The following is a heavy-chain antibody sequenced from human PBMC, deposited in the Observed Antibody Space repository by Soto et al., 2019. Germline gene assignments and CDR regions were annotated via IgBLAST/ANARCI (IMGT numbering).Heavy chain of an antibody. V-gene: IGHV4-34*01. CDR3: ARGPLVTYYYDSSGIFDY. D-gene: IGHD3-22*01. CDR1: GGSFSGYY. CDR2: INHSGST. Sequence: SETLSLTCAVYGGSFSGYYWSWIRQPPGKGLEWIGEINHSGSTNYNPSLKSRVTISVDTSKNQFSLKLSSVTAADTAVYYCARGPLVTYYYDSSGIFDYWGQGTLVTVSS. J-gene: IGHJ4*02.